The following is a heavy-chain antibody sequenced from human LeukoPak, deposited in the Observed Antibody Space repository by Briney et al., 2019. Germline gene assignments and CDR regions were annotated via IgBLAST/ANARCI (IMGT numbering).Heavy chain of an antibody. CDR1: GYTFTSYY. J-gene: IGHJ3*02. V-gene: IGHV1-46*01. CDR2: INPSGGST. CDR3: ARECYHRGAFDI. Sequence: ASVKVSCKASGYTFTSYYMHWVRQAPGQGLEWMGIINPSGGSTSYAQKFQGRVTMTRDMSTSTVYMELSSLRSEDTAVYYCARECYHRGAFDIWGQGTMVTVSS. D-gene: IGHD3-10*01.